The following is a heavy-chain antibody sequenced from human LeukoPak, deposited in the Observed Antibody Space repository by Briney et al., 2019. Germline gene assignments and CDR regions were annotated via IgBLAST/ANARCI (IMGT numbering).Heavy chain of an antibody. J-gene: IGHJ4*02. CDR1: GDSIISYY. CDR2: IHHFGRT. D-gene: IGHD5-18*01. CDR3: ARGLWTQPGLVPFNY. Sequence: SETLSLTCSVSGDSIISYYWNWLRQSPGKGLEWIGNIHHFGRTEYNSSLRSRVTMFLDSSKNQISLKLTSVTPTDTAVYYCARGLWTQPGLVPFNYWGQGILVTVSS. V-gene: IGHV4-59*01.